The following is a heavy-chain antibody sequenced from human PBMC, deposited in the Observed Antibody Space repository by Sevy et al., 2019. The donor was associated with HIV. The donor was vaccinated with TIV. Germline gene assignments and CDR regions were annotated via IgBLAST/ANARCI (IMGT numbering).Heavy chain of an antibody. V-gene: IGHV3-23*01. CDR1: GFIFSSYA. CDR3: AKTGSSSWHGFDY. CDR2: ISGSGGST. J-gene: IGHJ4*02. D-gene: IGHD6-13*01. Sequence: GGSLRLSCAASGFIFSSYAMSWVRQAPGKGLEWVSAISGSGGSTYYADSVKGRFTISRDNSKKTLYLQMNSLRAEDTAVYYCAKTGSSSWHGFDYWGQGTLVTVSS.